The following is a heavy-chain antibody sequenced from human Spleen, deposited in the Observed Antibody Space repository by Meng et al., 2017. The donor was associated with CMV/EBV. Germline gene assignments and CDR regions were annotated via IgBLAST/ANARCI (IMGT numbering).Heavy chain of an antibody. CDR1: GYTFTNYD. V-gene: IGHV1-8*01. J-gene: IGHJ4*02. Sequence: ASVKVSCKASGYTFTNYDINWVRQATGQGLEWMGWMNPNSGNRGYAQKFQGKVAMTRNTSISTAYMELSRLRSDDTAVYYCARRYCSSTSCFLNDDAFDYWGQGTLVTVSS. CDR2: MNPNSGNR. D-gene: IGHD2-2*01. CDR3: ARRYCSSTSCFLNDDAFDY.